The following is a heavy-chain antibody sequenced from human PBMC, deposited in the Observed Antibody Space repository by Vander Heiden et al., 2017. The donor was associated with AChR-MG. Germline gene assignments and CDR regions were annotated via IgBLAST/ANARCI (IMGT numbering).Heavy chain of an antibody. CDR2: SYHSGST. CDR1: GGSISSGGYS. D-gene: IGHD3-10*01. CDR3: ARVAVGGSGSYYFDY. J-gene: IGHJ4*02. V-gene: IGHV4-30-2*01. Sequence: QLQLQESGSGLVKPSQTLSLTCAVSGGSISSGGYSGSWIRQPPGKGLEWIGYSYHSGSTYYNPSLKSRVTISVDRSKNQFSLKLSSVTAADTAVYYCARVAVGGSGSYYFDYWGQGTLVTVSS.